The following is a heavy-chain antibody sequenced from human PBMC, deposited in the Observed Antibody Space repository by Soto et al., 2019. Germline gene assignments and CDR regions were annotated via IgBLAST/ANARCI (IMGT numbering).Heavy chain of an antibody. CDR3: IRGPRPSSVGTGAF. CDR1: GFVSNMYW. J-gene: IGHJ4*02. Sequence: GGSLRLSCAASGFVSNMYWMHWVRQVPGEGPEWVTRINDDGTRTDYADSAKGRFTISRDNAKDILYLQMNALRVDDTAVYYCIRGPRPSSVGTGAFWGQGTLVTVSS. CDR2: INDDGTRT. D-gene: IGHD3-10*01. V-gene: IGHV3-74*01.